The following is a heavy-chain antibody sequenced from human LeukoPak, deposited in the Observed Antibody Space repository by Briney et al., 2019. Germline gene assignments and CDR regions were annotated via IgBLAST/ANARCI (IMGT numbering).Heavy chain of an antibody. CDR1: AFSNAW. CDR3: TTEYYYGMNV. Sequence: GGSLRLSCVASAFSNAWMNWIRQAPGKGLEWVGRVKSKVHGGTIDYAAPVKGRFTISREDSKNTMSLQMNSLKTEDTAVYYCTTEYYYGMNVWGLGTTATVSS. CDR2: VKSKVHGGTI. V-gene: IGHV3-15*07. J-gene: IGHJ6*02.